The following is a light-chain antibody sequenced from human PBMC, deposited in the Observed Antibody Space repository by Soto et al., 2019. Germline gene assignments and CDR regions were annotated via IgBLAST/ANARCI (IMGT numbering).Light chain of an antibody. CDR2: EGS. CDR3: CSYAGSSTPVV. J-gene: IGLJ2*01. CDR1: SSDVGSYNL. Sequence: QSALTQPASVSGSPGQSITISCTGTSSDVGSYNLVSWYQQHPGKAPKLMIYEGSKRPSGVSNRFSGSKSGNTASLTISGLQAEVEADYYCCSYAGSSTPVVLGGGTKLTVL. V-gene: IGLV2-23*01.